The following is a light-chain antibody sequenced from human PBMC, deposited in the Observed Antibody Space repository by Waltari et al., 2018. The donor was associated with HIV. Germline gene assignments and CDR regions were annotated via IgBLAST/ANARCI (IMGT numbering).Light chain of an antibody. CDR2: KAS. CDR3: QQYNSYSWT. J-gene: IGKJ1*01. CDR1: QSISSW. V-gene: IGKV1-5*03. Sequence: DIQMTQSPSTLSASVGDRVTITCRASQSISSWLAWYQQQPGKAPKLLIYKASSLESGVQSRFSGSGSETEFTLTISSLQPDDFATYYCQQYNSYSWTFGQGTKVEIK.